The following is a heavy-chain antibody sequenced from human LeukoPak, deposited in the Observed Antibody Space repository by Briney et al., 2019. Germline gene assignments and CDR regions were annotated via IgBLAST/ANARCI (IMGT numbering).Heavy chain of an antibody. CDR1: GYTFTSYD. D-gene: IGHD3-3*01. J-gene: IGHJ4*02. V-gene: IGHV1-8*03. Sequence: ASVKVSCKASGYTFTSYDINWVRQATGQGLEWMGWMNPNSGNPGYAQKFQGRVTITRNTSLSTAYMQLSSLRSEDTAVYYCARGPPQGSGPDYWGQGTLVTVSS. CDR2: MNPNSGNP. CDR3: ARGPPQGSGPDY.